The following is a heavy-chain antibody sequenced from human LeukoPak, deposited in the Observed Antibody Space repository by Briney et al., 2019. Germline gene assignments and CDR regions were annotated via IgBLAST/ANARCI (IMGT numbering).Heavy chain of an antibody. D-gene: IGHD6-19*01. CDR2: IYPGDSET. V-gene: IGHV5-51*01. CDR1: GYRFTRSW. CDR3: ARQYITGWQSFDY. Sequence: KISRKPSGYRFTRSWIGWVRHMPRKGREWVGNIYPGDSETIYSPSFQGQVTISVDKSFSTAYLQWSSLKASDTAMYYCARQYITGWQSFDYWGQGTLVTVSS. J-gene: IGHJ4*02.